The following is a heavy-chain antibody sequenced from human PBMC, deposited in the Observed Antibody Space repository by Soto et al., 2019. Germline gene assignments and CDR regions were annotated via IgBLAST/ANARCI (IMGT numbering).Heavy chain of an antibody. CDR3: ARGVVPAAMFGYYYYGMDV. Sequence: SETLSLTCTVSGGSISSGGYYWSWIRQHPGKGLEWIGYIYYSGSTYYNPSLKSRVTISVDTSKNQFSLKLSSVTAADTAVYYCARGVVPAAMFGYYYYGMDVWGQGSTVTVSS. D-gene: IGHD2-2*01. V-gene: IGHV4-31*03. CDR2: IYYSGST. CDR1: GGSISSGGYY. J-gene: IGHJ6*02.